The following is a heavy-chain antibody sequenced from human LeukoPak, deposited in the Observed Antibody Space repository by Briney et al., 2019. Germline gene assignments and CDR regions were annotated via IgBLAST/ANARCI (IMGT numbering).Heavy chain of an antibody. V-gene: IGHV3-33*08. CDR2: IWYDGSNK. J-gene: IGHJ4*02. CDR1: GFTFSSYA. CDR3: ARERGYTGFDY. Sequence: PGRSLRLSCAASGFTFSSYAMHWVRQAPGKGLEWVAVIWYDGSNKYYADSVKGRFTISRDNSKNTLYLQMNSLRAEDTAVYYCARERGYTGFDYWGQGTLVTVSS. D-gene: IGHD5-12*01.